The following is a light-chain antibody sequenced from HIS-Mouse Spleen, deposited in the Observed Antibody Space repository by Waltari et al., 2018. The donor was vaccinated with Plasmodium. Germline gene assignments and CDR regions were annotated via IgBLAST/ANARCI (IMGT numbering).Light chain of an antibody. CDR3: YSTDSSGNHGV. V-gene: IGLV3-10*01. J-gene: IGLJ3*02. Sequence: SYELTQPPSVSVSPGQTARIPCSGDALPHKSAYWSQQKSSQDPVLVIYADSKRPSGIPERFSGSSSGTMATLTIRVAQVEDEADYYCYSTDSSGNHGVFGGGTKLTVL. CDR2: ADS. CDR1: ALPHKS.